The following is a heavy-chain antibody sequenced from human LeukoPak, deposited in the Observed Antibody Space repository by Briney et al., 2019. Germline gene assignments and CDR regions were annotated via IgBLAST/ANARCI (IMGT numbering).Heavy chain of an antibody. CDR3: ARDVHQGYYYYGMDV. D-gene: IGHD3-10*02. V-gene: IGHV1-2*02. J-gene: IGHJ6*02. Sequence: ASVKVSCKASGYTFTGYYMHWVRQAPGQGLEWMGWINPNSGGTNYAQKFQGGVTMTRDTSISTAYMELSRLRSDGTAVYYCARDVHQGYYYYGMDVWGQGTTVTVSS. CDR2: INPNSGGT. CDR1: GYTFTGYY.